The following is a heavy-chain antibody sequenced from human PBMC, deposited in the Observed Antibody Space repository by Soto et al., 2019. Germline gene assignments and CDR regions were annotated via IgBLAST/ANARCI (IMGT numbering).Heavy chain of an antibody. CDR3: ARENSYFDY. CDR1: GYTFRNFG. J-gene: IGHJ4*02. Sequence: QIQLLQSGAEVKKPGASVKVTCKASGYTFRNFGISWVRQAPGQGLEWMGWISAYNANANYAQKFQGRLTMTADTSTSTAYMELWSLRSDDTAVYYCARENSYFDYWGQGPLVTVSS. V-gene: IGHV1-18*01. CDR2: ISAYNANA.